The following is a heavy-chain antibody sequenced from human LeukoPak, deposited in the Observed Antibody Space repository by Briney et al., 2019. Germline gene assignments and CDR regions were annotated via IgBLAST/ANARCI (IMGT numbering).Heavy chain of an antibody. CDR2: INPSGGST. V-gene: IGHV1-46*01. CDR3: ARDRPYDILTGYPPLGYYYYGMDV. J-gene: IGHJ6*02. CDR1: GYTFTSYY. D-gene: IGHD3-9*01. Sequence: ASVKVSCKASGYTFTSYYMHWVRQAPGQGLEWMGIINPSGGSTSYAQKFQGRVTMTRDTSTSTVYMELSSLRSEDTAVYYCARDRPYDILTGYPPLGYYYYGMDVWGQGTTVTVYS.